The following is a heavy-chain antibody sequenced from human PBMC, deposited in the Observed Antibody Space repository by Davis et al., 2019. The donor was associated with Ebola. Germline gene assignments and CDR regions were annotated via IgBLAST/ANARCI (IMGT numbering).Heavy chain of an antibody. V-gene: IGHV3-30*18. J-gene: IGHJ4*02. D-gene: IGHD3-22*01. CDR1: GFNFKNYG. CDR2: ISYDGSNK. CDR3: AKFPYYYDSSGYYYPDY. Sequence: GESLKISCAASGFNFKNYGMHWVRQAPGKGLEWVAVISYDGSNKYYADSVKGRFTISRDNSKNTLYLQMNSLRAEDTAVYYCAKFPYYYDSSGYYYPDYWGQGTLVTVSS.